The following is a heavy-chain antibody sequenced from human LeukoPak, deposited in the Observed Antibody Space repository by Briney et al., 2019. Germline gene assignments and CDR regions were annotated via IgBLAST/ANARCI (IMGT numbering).Heavy chain of an antibody. D-gene: IGHD2-2*01. CDR3: ARTQGYCSSTSCSGGAFDI. J-gene: IGHJ3*02. CDR1: GGSISSGDYY. Sequence: PSETLSLTCTVSGGSISSGDYYWSWIRQPPGKGLEWIGYIYYSGSTYYNPSLKSRVTISVDTSKNQFSLKLSSVTAADTAVYYCARTQGYCSSTSCSGGAFDIWGQGTMVTVSS. CDR2: IYYSGST. V-gene: IGHV4-30-4*01.